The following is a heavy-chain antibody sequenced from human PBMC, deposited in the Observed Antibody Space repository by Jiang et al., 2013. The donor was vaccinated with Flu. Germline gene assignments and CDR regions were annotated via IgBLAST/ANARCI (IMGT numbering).Heavy chain of an antibody. CDR1: GYTFTSYY. D-gene: IGHD6-19*01. CDR3: AREGYSSGWYSYYGMDV. V-gene: IGHV1-2*02. J-gene: IGHJ6*02. CDR2: INPNSGGT. Sequence: GAEVKKPGASVKVSCKASGYTFTSYYMHWVRQAPGQGLEWMGWINPNSGGTNYAQKFQGRVTMTRDTSISTAYMELSRLRSDDTAVYYCAREGYSSGWYSYYGMDVWGQGTDGHRLL.